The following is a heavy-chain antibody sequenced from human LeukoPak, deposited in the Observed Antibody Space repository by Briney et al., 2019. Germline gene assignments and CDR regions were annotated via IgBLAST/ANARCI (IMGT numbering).Heavy chain of an antibody. CDR2: IRGNGGNT. V-gene: IGHV3-23*01. D-gene: IGHD2-15*01. CDR1: GFTFSSYG. J-gene: IGHJ5*02. CDR3: AKGFVVVVSATQSSWFDP. Sequence: GGTLRLSCAASGFTFSSYGMGWVRQAPGKGLEWVSAIRGNGGNTYYADSVKGRFTISRDNSMNTLYLQMNSLGAEDTAVYYCAKGFVVVVSATQSSWFDPWGQGTLVTVSS.